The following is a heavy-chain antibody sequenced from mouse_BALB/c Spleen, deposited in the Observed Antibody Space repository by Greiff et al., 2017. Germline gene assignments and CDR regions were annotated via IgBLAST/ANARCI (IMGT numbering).Heavy chain of an antibody. J-gene: IGHJ1*01. D-gene: IGHD2-3*01. V-gene: IGHV1S29*02. CDR3: ARLYDGYWYFDV. CDR1: GYTFTDYN. CDR2: IYPYNGGT. Sequence: EVQLQQSGPELVKPGASVKISCKASGYTFTDYNMHWVKQSHGKSLEWIGYIYPYNGGTGYNQKFKSKATLTVDNSSSTAYMELRSLTSEDSAVYYCARLYDGYWYFDVWGAGTTVTVSS.